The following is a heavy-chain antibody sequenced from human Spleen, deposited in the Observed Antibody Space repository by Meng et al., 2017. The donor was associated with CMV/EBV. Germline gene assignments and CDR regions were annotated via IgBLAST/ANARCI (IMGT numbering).Heavy chain of an antibody. CDR1: GFTFGGHW. V-gene: IGHV3-7*01. D-gene: IGHD2-15*01. CDR3: ARHVFAEAAY. J-gene: IGHJ4*02. Sequence: GESLKISCAASGFTFGGHWMHWVRQAPGEGLEWVAGINQDGSEKYYVDSVRGRFTISRDNAKNSLYLQMSTLRVEDTAVYYCARHVFAEAAYWGQGTLVTVSS. CDR2: INQDGSEK.